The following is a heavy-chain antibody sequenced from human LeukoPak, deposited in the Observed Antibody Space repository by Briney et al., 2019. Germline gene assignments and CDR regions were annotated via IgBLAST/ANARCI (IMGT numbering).Heavy chain of an antibody. CDR1: GYTFTSYY. CDR2: INPSGGST. D-gene: IGHD6-13*01. Sequence: GASVKVSCKASGYTFTSYYMHWVRQAPGQGLEWMGIINPSGGSTSYAQKFQGRVTMTRDTSTSTVYMELSSLRSEDTAVYYCARDKRPHIAAAVSDAFDIWGQGTMVTVSS. V-gene: IGHV1-46*01. CDR3: ARDKRPHIAAAVSDAFDI. J-gene: IGHJ3*02.